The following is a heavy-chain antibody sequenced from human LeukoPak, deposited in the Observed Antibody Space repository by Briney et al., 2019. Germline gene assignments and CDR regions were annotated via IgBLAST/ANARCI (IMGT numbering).Heavy chain of an antibody. V-gene: IGHV4-39*01. CDR1: GGSIRSSSHY. J-gene: IGHJ4*02. CDR3: ARHILTVYLVDY. Sequence: SETLSLTCTVSGGSIRSSSHYWGWIRQPPGKGLEWLGYIYYSGNTYYHPSLKSRVPISADTSTNHFPLKLSSVTAADTAVYYCARHILTVYLVDYWGQGDLVTVSS. D-gene: IGHD3-9*01. CDR2: IYYSGNT.